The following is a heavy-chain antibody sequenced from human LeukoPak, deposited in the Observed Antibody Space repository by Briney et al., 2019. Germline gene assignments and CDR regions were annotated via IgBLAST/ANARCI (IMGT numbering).Heavy chain of an antibody. CDR3: ARDGDSGYDY. CDR1: GGSISSYY. CDR2: IYYSGST. D-gene: IGHD5-12*01. Sequence: SETLSLTCTVSGGSISSYYWSWIRQPPGKGLEWIGYIYYSGSTNYNPSPKSRVTISVDTSKNQFSLKLSSVTAADTAVYYCARDGDSGYDYWGQGTLVTVSS. V-gene: IGHV4-59*01. J-gene: IGHJ4*02.